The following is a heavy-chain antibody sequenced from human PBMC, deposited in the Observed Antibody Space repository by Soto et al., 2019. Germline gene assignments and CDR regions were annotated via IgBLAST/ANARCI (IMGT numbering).Heavy chain of an antibody. Sequence: QVQLVQSGAEVKTPGVSVKVSCKASGYTFTTYAIHWVRQAPGQSLEWMGWINSGNGNTKYSQKFQGRVTFTRDTAARTASMELSSLTSEDTAVYYCARNYDARYYYYYAMDVWGQGTTVTVSS. V-gene: IGHV1-3*01. D-gene: IGHD5-12*01. CDR1: GYTFTTYA. CDR2: INSGNGNT. J-gene: IGHJ6*02. CDR3: ARNYDARYYYYYAMDV.